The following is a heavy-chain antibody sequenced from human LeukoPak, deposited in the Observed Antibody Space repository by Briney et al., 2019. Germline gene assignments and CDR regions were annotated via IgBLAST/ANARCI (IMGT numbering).Heavy chain of an antibody. Sequence: ASVKVSCKASGYTFTSYDINWVRQATGQGLEWMGWMNPNSGNTGYAQKFQGRVTMTRDMSTSTDYMELSSLRSEDTAIYYCASDNSVGDNAWWFDPWGQGTLVTVSS. J-gene: IGHJ5*02. CDR3: ASDNSVGDNAWWFDP. D-gene: IGHD1-26*01. V-gene: IGHV1-8*01. CDR2: MNPNSGNT. CDR1: GYTFTSYD.